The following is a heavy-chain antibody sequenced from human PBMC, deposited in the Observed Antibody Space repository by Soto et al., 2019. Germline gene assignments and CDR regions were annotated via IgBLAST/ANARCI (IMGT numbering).Heavy chain of an antibody. CDR3: ARDLRSCSSNSCYFEGGMDV. V-gene: IGHV4-4*07. D-gene: IGHD2-2*01. CDR2: FYTTDIT. CDR1: GGSIASYY. J-gene: IGHJ6*02. Sequence: SETLSLTCTVSGGSIASYYWSWIRQPPGKGLEWLGRFYTTDITNYNPSLKSRISMSVDTSKKMFSLRLTSVTAADTAVYYCARDLRSCSSNSCYFEGGMDVWGQGTRSPSP.